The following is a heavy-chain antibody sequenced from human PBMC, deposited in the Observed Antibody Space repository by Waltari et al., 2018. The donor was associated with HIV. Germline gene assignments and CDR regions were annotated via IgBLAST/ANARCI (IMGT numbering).Heavy chain of an antibody. D-gene: IGHD7-27*01. J-gene: IGHJ6*02. CDR1: GGSISSYY. V-gene: IGHV4-4*07. CDR3: ARDQLLANWGNLGGMDV. CDR2: IYTSGST. Sequence: QVQLQESGPGLVKPSETLSLTCNVSGGSISSYYWSWIRQPAGKGLEWIGRIYTSGSTNYNPSLKSRVTMSVDTSKNQFSLKLSSVTAADTAVYYCARDQLLANWGNLGGMDVWGQGTTVTVSS.